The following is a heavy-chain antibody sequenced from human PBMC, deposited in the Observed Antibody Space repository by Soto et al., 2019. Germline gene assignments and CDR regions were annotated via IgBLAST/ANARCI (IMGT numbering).Heavy chain of an antibody. J-gene: IGHJ6*03. CDR3: ARDGHTVSTVYYYYHLDV. V-gene: IGHV3-7*01. D-gene: IGHD4-4*01. CDR1: GFTFSNYW. CDR2: IKQDEGEK. Sequence: EVQLVESGGDLVQPGGSLRLSCVASGFTFSNYWMAWVRQAPGKGLEGVANIKQDEGEKYYVDSVKGRFTISRDNAKNSLYLQMHSLRAEDTAMYYCARDGHTVSTVYYYYHLDVWGKGTTVTVSS.